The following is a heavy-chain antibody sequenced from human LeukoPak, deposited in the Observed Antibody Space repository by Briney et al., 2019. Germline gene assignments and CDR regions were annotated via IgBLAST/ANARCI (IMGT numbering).Heavy chain of an antibody. D-gene: IGHD3-9*01. J-gene: IGHJ4*02. Sequence: GGSLRLSCAASGFTFSDYYMSWIRQAPGKGLEWVSYISSSGSTIYYADSVKGRFTISRDNAKNSLYLQMNSLRAEDTAVYYCLMDDILTGYSLWGQGTLVTVSS. V-gene: IGHV3-11*04. CDR3: LMDDILTGYSL. CDR1: GFTFSDYY. CDR2: ISSSGSTI.